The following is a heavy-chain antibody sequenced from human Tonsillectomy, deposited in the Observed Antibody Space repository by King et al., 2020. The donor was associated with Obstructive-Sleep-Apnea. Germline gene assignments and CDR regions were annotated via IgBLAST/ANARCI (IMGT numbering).Heavy chain of an antibody. V-gene: IGHV3-48*04. D-gene: IGHD3-10*01. CDR2: ISSSSRDI. CDR3: ARDISFPLVGGTYYHYGMDV. Sequence: QLVQSGGGLVQPGGSLRLSCAASGFTFYSYSMNWVRQAPGKGLEWGSYISSSSRDIYYADSLKGRFTISRDNAKYSLSLQMGSLRAEDTSVYYCARDISFPLVGGTYYHYGMDVWGQGTTVTVSS. J-gene: IGHJ6*02. CDR1: GFTFYSYS.